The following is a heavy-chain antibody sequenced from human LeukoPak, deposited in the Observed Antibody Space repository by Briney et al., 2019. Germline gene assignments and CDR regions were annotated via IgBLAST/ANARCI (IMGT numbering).Heavy chain of an antibody. CDR2: ISAYNGNT. V-gene: IGHV1-18*01. J-gene: IGHJ4*02. D-gene: IGHD5-18*01. CDR3: ARNLYSYGYVFDY. Sequence: GSISAYNGNTNYAQKLQGRVTMTTDTSTSTAYMELRSLRSDDTAVYYCARNLYSYGYVFDYWGQGTLVTVSS.